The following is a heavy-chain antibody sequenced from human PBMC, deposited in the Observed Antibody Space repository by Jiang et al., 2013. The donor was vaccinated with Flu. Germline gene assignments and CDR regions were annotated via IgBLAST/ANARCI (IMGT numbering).Heavy chain of an antibody. J-gene: IGHJ5*02. CDR1: GYSFTSYW. Sequence: SLKISCKGSGYSFTSYWIGWVRQMPGKGLEWMGIIYPGDSDTRYSPSFQGQVTISADKSISTAYLQWSSLKASDTAMYYCARHVEGTGTDNWFDPWGQGTLVTVSS. V-gene: IGHV5-51*01. D-gene: IGHD1-1*01. CDR3: ARHVEGTGTDNWFDP. CDR2: IYPGDSDT.